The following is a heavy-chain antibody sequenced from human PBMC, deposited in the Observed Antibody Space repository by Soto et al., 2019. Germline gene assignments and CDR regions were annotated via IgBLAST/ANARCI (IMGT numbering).Heavy chain of an antibody. CDR2: INHSGST. Sequence: SETLSLTCAVYGGSFSGYYWSWIRQPPGKGLEWIGEINHSGSTNYNPSLKSRVTISVDTSKNQFSLKLSSVTAADTAVYYCARDSYTAMVMGPIDYWGQGTLVTVSS. J-gene: IGHJ4*02. CDR3: ARDSYTAMVMGPIDY. CDR1: GGSFSGYY. D-gene: IGHD5-18*01. V-gene: IGHV4-34*01.